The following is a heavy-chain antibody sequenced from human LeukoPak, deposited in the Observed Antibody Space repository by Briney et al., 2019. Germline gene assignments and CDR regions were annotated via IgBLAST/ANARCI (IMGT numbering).Heavy chain of an antibody. V-gene: IGHV1-2*06. D-gene: IGHD1-14*01. J-gene: IGHJ6*02. CDR1: GHTFAGYY. CDR2: INPNSGGT. Sequence: ASVKVSCKASGHTFAGYYMHWVRQAPGQGLEWMGRINPNSGGTNYAQKFQGRVTMTRDTSISTVSRDTSISTVYMELSSLTSDDTAVYYCAKDIATGIGGLDVWGQGTTVTVSS. CDR3: AKDIATGIGGLDV.